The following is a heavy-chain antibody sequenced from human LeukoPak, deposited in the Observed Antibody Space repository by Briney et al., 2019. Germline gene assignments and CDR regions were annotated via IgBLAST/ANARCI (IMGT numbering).Heavy chain of an antibody. J-gene: IGHJ5*02. CDR3: ARRGGRYYYDSSGYYYRWFDP. V-gene: IGHV4-34*01. CDR1: GGSFSGYY. Sequence: SETLSLTCAVYGGSFSGYYWSWIRQPPGKGLEWIGEINHSGSTNYNPSLKSRVTISVDTSKNQFSLKLSSVTAADTAVYYCARRGGRYYYDSSGYYYRWFDPWGQGTLVTVSS. CDR2: INHSGST. D-gene: IGHD3-22*01.